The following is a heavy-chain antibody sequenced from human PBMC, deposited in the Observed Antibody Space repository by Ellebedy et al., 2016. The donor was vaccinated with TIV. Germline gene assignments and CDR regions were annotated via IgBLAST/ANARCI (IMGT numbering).Heavy chain of an antibody. J-gene: IGHJ4*02. CDR2: NDPSDSYT. V-gene: IGHV5-10-1*01. D-gene: IGHD3-10*01. CDR1: GYSFTNYW. CDR3: ARHLGSGGDFDY. Sequence: GESLKISCNGSGYSFTNYWISWVRQMPGKGLEWLGKNDPSDSYTRYCPSFQGHITMSTAKSISVAYLQWSSLQASDTALYYCARHLGSGGDFDYWGQGTLLTVSS.